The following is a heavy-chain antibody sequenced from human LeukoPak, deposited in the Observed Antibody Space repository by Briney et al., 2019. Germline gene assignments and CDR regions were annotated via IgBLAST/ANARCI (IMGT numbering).Heavy chain of an antibody. D-gene: IGHD3-10*01. CDR3: ARLGTYYYGSGSYDWFDP. CDR2: INPNSGGT. CDR1: GYTFTSYY. V-gene: IGHV1-2*02. J-gene: IGHJ5*02. Sequence: ASVKVSCKASGYTFTSYYMHWVRQAPGQGLEWMGWINPNSGGTNYAQKFQGRVTMTRDTSISTAYMELSRLRSDDTAVYYCARLGTYYYGSGSYDWFDPWGQGTLVTVSS.